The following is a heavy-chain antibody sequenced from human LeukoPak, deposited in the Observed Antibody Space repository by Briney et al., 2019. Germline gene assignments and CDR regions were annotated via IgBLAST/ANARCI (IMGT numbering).Heavy chain of an antibody. J-gene: IGHJ4*02. CDR2: ISSSGSTI. CDR3: ARDLAAAAGY. D-gene: IGHD6-13*01. CDR1: GFTFSSYE. V-gene: IGHV3-48*03. Sequence: GGSLRLSCAASGFTFSSYEMNWVRQAPGQGLEWVSYISSSGSTIYYADSVKGRFTISRDNAKNSLYLQMNSLRGEDTAVYYCARDLAAAAGYWGQGTLVTVSS.